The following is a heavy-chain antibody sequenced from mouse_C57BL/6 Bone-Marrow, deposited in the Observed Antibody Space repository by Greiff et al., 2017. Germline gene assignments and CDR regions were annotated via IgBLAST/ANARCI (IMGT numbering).Heavy chain of an antibody. Sequence: EVMLVESGPELVKPGASVKISCKASGYSFTGYYMNWVKQSPEKSLEWIGEINPSTGGTTYNQKFKAKATMTVDKASSTAYMQLKSLTSEDSSVYYCARIRCYYFDYWYRGTALTVSA. CDR3: ARIRCYYFDY. J-gene: IGHJ2*01. CDR1: GYSFTGYY. CDR2: INPSTGGT. V-gene: IGHV1-42*01.